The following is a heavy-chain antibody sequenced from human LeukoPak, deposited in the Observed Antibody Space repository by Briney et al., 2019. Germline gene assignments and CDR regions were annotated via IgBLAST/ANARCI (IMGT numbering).Heavy chain of an antibody. J-gene: IGHJ4*02. Sequence: GGSLRLSCAASGFTFSDNWMTWVRQAPGKGLEWVATIKQDGSEKYYVDSVRGRFTISRDNAKDSLSLQMNSLRVEDTAVYYCASLWDGGYWGQGTLISVSS. CDR3: ASLWDGGY. D-gene: IGHD1-26*01. CDR1: GFTFSDNW. V-gene: IGHV3-7*01. CDR2: IKQDGSEK.